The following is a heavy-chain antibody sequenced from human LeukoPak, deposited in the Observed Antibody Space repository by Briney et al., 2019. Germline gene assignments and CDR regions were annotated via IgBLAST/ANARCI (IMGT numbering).Heavy chain of an antibody. CDR3: ARHEVEMATNLPHFDD. Sequence: SATLSLTSAVYSGSFSGYYWSWIRQPPGKRLEWVGEINHSGGTNDYPPVKKRVPISVDTPNNQFAQKLSSVTAADTAVYYCARHEVEMATNLPHFDDWGQGTLVTVSS. V-gene: IGHV4-34*01. CDR2: INHSGGT. D-gene: IGHD5-24*01. CDR1: SGSFSGYY. J-gene: IGHJ4*02.